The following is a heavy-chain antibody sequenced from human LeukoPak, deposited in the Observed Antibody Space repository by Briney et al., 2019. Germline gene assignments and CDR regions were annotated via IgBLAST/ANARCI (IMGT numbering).Heavy chain of an antibody. V-gene: IGHV4-34*01. CDR1: GGSFSGYY. D-gene: IGHD3-3*01. Sequence: PSETLSLTCAVYGGSFSGYYWSWIRQPPGKGLEWIGEINHSGSTNYNPPLKSRVTISVDTSKNQFSLKLSSVTAADTAVYYCARRVGYYDFWSGYYTGHFDYWGQGTLVTVSS. CDR3: ARRVGYYDFWSGYYTGHFDY. J-gene: IGHJ4*02. CDR2: INHSGST.